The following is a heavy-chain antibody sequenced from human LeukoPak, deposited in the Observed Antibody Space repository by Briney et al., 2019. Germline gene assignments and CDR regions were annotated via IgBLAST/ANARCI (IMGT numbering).Heavy chain of an antibody. Sequence: GASVKVSCKASGYTFTSYDINWVRQATGQGLEWMGWMNPNSGNTGYAQKFQGRVTVTRNTSISTAYMELSSLRSEDTAVYYCARGRIRYGSGDNWFDPWGQGTLVTVSS. CDR3: ARGRIRYGSGDNWFDP. J-gene: IGHJ5*02. CDR2: MNPNSGNT. D-gene: IGHD3-10*01. CDR1: GYTFTSYD. V-gene: IGHV1-8*01.